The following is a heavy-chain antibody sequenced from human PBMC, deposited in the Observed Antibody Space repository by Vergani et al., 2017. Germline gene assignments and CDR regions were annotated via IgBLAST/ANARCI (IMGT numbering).Heavy chain of an antibody. CDR2: IYYSGST. V-gene: IGHV4-39*01. J-gene: IGHJ4*02. D-gene: IGHD6-19*01. CDR1: GGSISSSSYY. Sequence: QLQLQESGPGLVKPSETLSLTCTVSGGSISSSSYYWGWLRQPPGKGLEWIGSIYYSGSTYYNPSLKSRVTISVDTSKNQFSLKLSSVTAADTAVYYCARRSSGWYYFDYWGQGTLVTVSS. CDR3: ARRSSGWYYFDY.